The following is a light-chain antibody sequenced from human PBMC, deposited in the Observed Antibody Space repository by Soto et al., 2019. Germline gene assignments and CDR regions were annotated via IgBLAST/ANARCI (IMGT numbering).Light chain of an antibody. CDR1: SSNIGRNT. V-gene: IGLV1-44*01. Sequence: LTQPPSASGTPGQKVTISCSGGSSNIGRNTVNWYQHLPGTAPKLLIYNNNQRPSGGPDRFSGSKSGTSASLAISGLQSEDEADYYCAAWDDSLKGLVLGTGTKVTVL. CDR3: AAWDDSLKGLV. CDR2: NNN. J-gene: IGLJ1*01.